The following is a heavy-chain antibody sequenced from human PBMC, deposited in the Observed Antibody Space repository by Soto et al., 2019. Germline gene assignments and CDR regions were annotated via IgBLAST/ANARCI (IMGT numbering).Heavy chain of an antibody. CDR2: MSYSGST. D-gene: IGHD2-8*01. CDR1: GGSISSHY. J-gene: IGHJ4*02. CDR3: ARDLRTNGVSEFDY. Sequence: SETLSLTCTVSGGSISSHYWSWIRQPPGRGLEWIGYMSYSGSTNNNPSLKSRVTMSVDTSKNQFSLKLSSVTAADTAVYYCARDLRTNGVSEFDYWGQGTLVTVSS. V-gene: IGHV4-59*11.